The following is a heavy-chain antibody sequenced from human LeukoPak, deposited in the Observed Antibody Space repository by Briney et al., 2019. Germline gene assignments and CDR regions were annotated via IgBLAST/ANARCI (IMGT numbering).Heavy chain of an antibody. J-gene: IGHJ3*02. CDR1: GFTFSTYG. CDR2: ISGGGDST. CDR3: ARFEAYYGSGSYSAFDI. V-gene: IGHV3-23*01. D-gene: IGHD3-10*01. Sequence: GGSLRLSCVVSGFTFSTYGMSWVRQAPGKGLEWVSSISGGGDSTYYADSVKGRFTISRDNSKNTLYLQMNSLGAEDTAVYYCARFEAYYGSGSYSAFDIWGQGTMVTVSS.